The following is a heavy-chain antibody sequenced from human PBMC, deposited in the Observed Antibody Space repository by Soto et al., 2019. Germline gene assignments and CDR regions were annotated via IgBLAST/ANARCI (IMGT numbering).Heavy chain of an antibody. V-gene: IGHV3-7*03. J-gene: IGHJ6*02. CDR3: ARDLRRNGWYYYYYGLHV. CDR2: IKQDGSEK. D-gene: IGHD6-19*01. Sequence: EVQLVESGGGLVQPGGSLRLSCAASGFTFSSYWMSWVRQAPGKGLEWVANIKQDGSEKYYVDSVKGRFTISRDNAKNSLYLQMIRLRAEDTAVYYCARDLRRNGWYYYYYGLHVWGQGTTVTVSS. CDR1: GFTFSSYW.